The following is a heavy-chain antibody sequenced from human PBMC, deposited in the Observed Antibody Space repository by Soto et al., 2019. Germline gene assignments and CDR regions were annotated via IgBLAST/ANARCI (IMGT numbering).Heavy chain of an antibody. J-gene: IGHJ4*02. V-gene: IGHV3-7*01. Sequence: GGSLRLSCAASGFIFSSYWMSWVRQAPGKGLEWVANIKQDGSETYNVDSVNGRFTISRDNARNSVYLQMDSLRAEDTAVYYCARVAIHATRPFDYWGQGTLVTVSS. CDR2: IKQDGSET. CDR3: ARVAIHATRPFDY. CDR1: GFIFSSYW. D-gene: IGHD2-15*01.